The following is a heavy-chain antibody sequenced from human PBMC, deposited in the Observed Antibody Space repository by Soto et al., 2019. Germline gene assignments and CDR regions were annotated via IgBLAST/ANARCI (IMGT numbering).Heavy chain of an antibody. CDR2: IYWNDDK. CDR3: ARPLYYYDSSAGLDWFDP. V-gene: IGHV2-5*01. D-gene: IGHD3-22*01. Sequence: SGPTLVNPTQTLTLTCTFSGFSLNTSGVGVGWIRQPPGKALEWLALIYWNDDKRYSPSLKSRLTITKDTSKNQVVLTMTNMVPVDTATYYCARPLYYYDSSAGLDWFDPWGQGTLVTVSS. J-gene: IGHJ5*02. CDR1: GFSLNTSGVG.